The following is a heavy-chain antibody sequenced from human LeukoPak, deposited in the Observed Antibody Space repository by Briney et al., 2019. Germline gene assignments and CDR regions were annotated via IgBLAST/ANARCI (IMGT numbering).Heavy chain of an antibody. V-gene: IGHV1-2*02. Sequence: ASVKVSCKASGYTFTGYYMHWVRQAPGQGLEWMGWINPNSGGTNYAQKFQGRVTMTRDTSISTAYMELSRLRSDDTAVYYCARLKYYDILTGYSRDYWGQGTLVTVSS. CDR1: GYTFTGYY. J-gene: IGHJ4*02. D-gene: IGHD3-9*01. CDR2: INPNSGGT. CDR3: ARLKYYDILTGYSRDY.